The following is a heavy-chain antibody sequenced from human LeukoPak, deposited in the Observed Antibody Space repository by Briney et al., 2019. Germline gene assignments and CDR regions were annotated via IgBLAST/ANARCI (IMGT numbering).Heavy chain of an antibody. D-gene: IGHD6-13*01. Sequence: GGSLRLSCAASGFTFSSYGMHWVRQAPGKGLERVAVIWYDGSNKYYADSVKGRFTISRDNSKNTLYLQMNSLRAEDTAVYYCARVVAAAGTGADYYYYGMDVWGQGTTVTVSS. V-gene: IGHV3-33*01. CDR2: IWYDGSNK. J-gene: IGHJ6*02. CDR3: ARVVAAAGTGADYYYYGMDV. CDR1: GFTFSSYG.